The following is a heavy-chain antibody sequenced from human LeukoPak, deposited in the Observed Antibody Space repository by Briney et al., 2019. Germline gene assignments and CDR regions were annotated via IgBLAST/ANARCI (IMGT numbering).Heavy chain of an antibody. CDR2: IKQDGSEK. Sequence: PGGSLRLSSAASGFTFSSYWMSWVRQAPGKGLEWVANIKQDGSEKYYVDSVKGRFIISRDNAKNSLYLQMNSLRAEDTAVYYCARVLYYYGSGTAPCWFDPWGQGTLVTVSS. V-gene: IGHV3-7*04. CDR1: GFTFSSYW. J-gene: IGHJ5*02. D-gene: IGHD3-10*01. CDR3: ARVLYYYGSGTAPCWFDP.